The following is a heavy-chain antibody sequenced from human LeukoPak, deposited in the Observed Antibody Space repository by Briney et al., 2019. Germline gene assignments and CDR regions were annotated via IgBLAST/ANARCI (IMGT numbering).Heavy chain of an antibody. Sequence: ERCLRLSCAPAGPTFDDYAMHWVRPAPGKGLEWVSLISGYGGSTYYAHTAKARFTISKDNRKISLYLQMNSLRTEHTALDYCVQDIGGMATMTPGFVYWGQGTLVTVSS. D-gene: IGHD5-24*01. CDR2: ISGYGGST. V-gene: IGHV3-43*02. J-gene: IGHJ4*02. CDR3: VQDIGGMATMTPGFVY. CDR1: GPTFDDYA.